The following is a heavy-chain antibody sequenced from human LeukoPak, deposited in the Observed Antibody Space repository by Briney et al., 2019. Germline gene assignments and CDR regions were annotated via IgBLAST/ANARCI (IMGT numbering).Heavy chain of an antibody. CDR2: IYYSGNT. V-gene: IGHV4-59*01. CDR1: GGSISSYY. CDR3: ARTGKNWETGYGMDV. J-gene: IGHJ6*02. D-gene: IGHD7-27*01. Sequence: SETLSLTCTVSGGSISSYYWSWIRQPPRKGLEWSGFIYYSGNTNYNPSLKSRVTISVDTSKNQFSLRLSSVTAADTAVYYCARTGKNWETGYGMDVWGQGTTVTVSS.